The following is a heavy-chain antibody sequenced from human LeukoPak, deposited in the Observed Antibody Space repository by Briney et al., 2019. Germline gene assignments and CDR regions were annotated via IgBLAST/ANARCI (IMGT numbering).Heavy chain of an antibody. V-gene: IGHV3-21*01. CDR2: ISTTSGNI. CDR3: ARRAPSHDFDD. Sequence: GGSLRLSCAASGFTFSSYSMNWVRQAPGKGLEWVAAISTTSGNIHYADSVKGRFTISRDNAKNSLYLQMNSLRVEDTALYYCARRAPSHDFDDWGQGTLVTVSS. J-gene: IGHJ4*02. CDR1: GFTFSSYS.